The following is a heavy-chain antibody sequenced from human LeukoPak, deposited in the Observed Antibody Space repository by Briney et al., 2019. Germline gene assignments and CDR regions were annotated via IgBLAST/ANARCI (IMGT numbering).Heavy chain of an antibody. Sequence: RSSETLSLTCAVSGDSISSSNWWSWVCQPPGQGLERIGEIYHSGSTNYNPSLKSRVTISVATSKNQFSLKLSSVTAADTAVYYCARRIGYYYDSSGYYYYGMDVWGQGTTVTVSS. CDR2: IYHSGST. V-gene: IGHV4-4*02. CDR3: ARRIGYYYDSSGYYYYGMDV. D-gene: IGHD3-22*01. CDR1: GDSISSSNW. J-gene: IGHJ6*02.